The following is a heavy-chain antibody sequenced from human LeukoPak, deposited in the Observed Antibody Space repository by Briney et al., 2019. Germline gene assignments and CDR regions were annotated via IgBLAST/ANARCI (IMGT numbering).Heavy chain of an antibody. V-gene: IGHV4-4*07. Sequence: PSETLSLTCTVCGFFISNYHWSWPRQPAGKGLEWIGRIHSSGSISYNPSLKSRVTMSVDKSKNQFSLKLSSVTAADTAIYFCARGLRDYFDTSGYFFDYWGQGTLVTISS. CDR3: ARGLRDYFDTSGYFFDY. CDR2: IHSSGSI. D-gene: IGHD3-22*01. CDR1: GFFISNYH. J-gene: IGHJ4*02.